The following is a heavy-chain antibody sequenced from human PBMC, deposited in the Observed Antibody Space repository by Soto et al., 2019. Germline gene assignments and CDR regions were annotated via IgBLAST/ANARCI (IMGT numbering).Heavy chain of an antibody. CDR1: GFTFSSYA. J-gene: IGHJ4*02. Sequence: EVQLLESGGGLVQPGGSLRLSCAASGFTFSSYAISWVRQAPGKGLEWVSAIRGSGDGTYYADSVKGRFTISRDNSKNTLYLQMNSLGAADTAVYYCAKEPRMVGASYCDYWGQGTLVTVSS. CDR2: IRGSGDGT. CDR3: AKEPRMVGASYCDY. D-gene: IGHD1-26*01. V-gene: IGHV3-23*01.